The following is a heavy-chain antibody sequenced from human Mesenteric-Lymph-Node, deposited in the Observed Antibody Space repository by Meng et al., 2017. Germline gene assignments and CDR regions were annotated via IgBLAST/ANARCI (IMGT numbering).Heavy chain of an antibody. CDR2: IYHSGGT. J-gene: IGHJ5*02. CDR3: ARVAAAGNEWFDP. D-gene: IGHD6-13*01. V-gene: IGHV4-4*02. CDR1: GGSISSINW. Sequence: QLPLQESGPGLVKPSETLSRTCAVPGGSISSINWWTWVRQPPGKGLEWIGEIYHSGGTNYNPSLKSRVTISVDKSKNQFSLKLSSVTAADTAVYYCARVAAAGNEWFDPWGQGTLVTVSS.